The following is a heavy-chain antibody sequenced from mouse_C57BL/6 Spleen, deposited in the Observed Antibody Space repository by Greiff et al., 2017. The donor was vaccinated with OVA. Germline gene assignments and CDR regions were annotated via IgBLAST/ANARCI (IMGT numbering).Heavy chain of an antibody. CDR3: ARLYYDYDGWYFDV. J-gene: IGHJ1*03. CDR2: ISNGGGST. D-gene: IGHD2-4*01. V-gene: IGHV5-12*01. Sequence: EVQLVESGGGLVQPGGSLKLSCAASGFTFSDYYMYWVRQTPEKRLEWVAYISNGGGSTYYPDTVKGRFTISRDNAKNTLYLQMSRLKSEDTAMYYCARLYYDYDGWYFDVWGTGTTVTVSS. CDR1: GFTFSDYY.